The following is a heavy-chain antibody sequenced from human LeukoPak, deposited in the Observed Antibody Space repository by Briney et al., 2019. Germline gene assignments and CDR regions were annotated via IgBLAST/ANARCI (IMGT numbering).Heavy chain of an antibody. CDR3: ARDWAIGYCTNGVCRTDAFDI. Sequence: SETLSLTCTVSGYSISSGYYWGWIRQPPGKGLEWIGSIYHSGSTYYNPSLKSRVTISVDTSKNQFSLKLSPVTAADTAVYYCARDWAIGYCTNGVCRTDAFDIWGQGTMVTVSS. CDR2: IYHSGST. D-gene: IGHD2-8*01. J-gene: IGHJ3*02. V-gene: IGHV4-38-2*02. CDR1: GYSISSGYY.